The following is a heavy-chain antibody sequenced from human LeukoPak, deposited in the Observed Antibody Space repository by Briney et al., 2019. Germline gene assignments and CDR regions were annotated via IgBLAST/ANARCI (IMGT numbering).Heavy chain of an antibody. CDR2: INDRGHT. Sequence: SETLSLTCAVHGGSFSGYHWNWIRQSPGKGLEWIGEINDRGHTNYNPSLKSRITISVDTSKKQFSLNLSSVTAADTAVYYCARDPTTVVTTPYYFDFWGQGTLVTVSS. V-gene: IGHV4-34*01. D-gene: IGHD4-23*01. J-gene: IGHJ4*02. CDR1: GGSFSGYH. CDR3: ARDPTTVVTTPYYFDF.